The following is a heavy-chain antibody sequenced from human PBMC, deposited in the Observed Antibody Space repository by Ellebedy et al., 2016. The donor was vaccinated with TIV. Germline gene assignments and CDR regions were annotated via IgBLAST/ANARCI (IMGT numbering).Heavy chain of an antibody. CDR2: ITGSGGST. CDR3: ARALMPGYSYGKIDY. CDR1: GFTFSSYA. J-gene: IGHJ4*02. Sequence: PGGSLRLSCAASGFTFSSYAVNGVRKAPGKGLEWVSSITGSGGSTYYADSVKGRFTISRDNSKNTLYLQMNSLRAEDTAVYYCARALMPGYSYGKIDYWGQGTQVTVSS. D-gene: IGHD5-18*01. V-gene: IGHV3-23*01.